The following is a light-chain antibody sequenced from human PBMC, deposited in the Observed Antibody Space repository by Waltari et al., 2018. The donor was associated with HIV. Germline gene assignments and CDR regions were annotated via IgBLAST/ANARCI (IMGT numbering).Light chain of an antibody. CDR3: QQSYDVPRT. CDR2: CSF. CDR1: ENIANN. V-gene: IGKV1-39*01. Sequence: DIEMTQVPSSLSASVGDRVTITCRATENIANNINWYQQKVGEAPNLLIYCSFTLNTGVPSRFSGSGFGRDFTLTISSLQPDDFATYYCQQSYDVPRTFGPGTKVNVK. J-gene: IGKJ3*01.